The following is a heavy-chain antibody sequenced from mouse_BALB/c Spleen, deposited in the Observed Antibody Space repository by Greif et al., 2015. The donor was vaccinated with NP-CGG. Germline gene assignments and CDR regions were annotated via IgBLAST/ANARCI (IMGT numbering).Heavy chain of an antibody. V-gene: IGHV1-11*01. J-gene: IGHJ2*01. CDR1: GYTFTDHI. Sequence: VQLVESGPELASPGASVTLSCKASGYTFTDHIMNWVKKRPGQGLEWIGRIYPVSGETNYNQEFMGKATFSVDRSSSTVYMVLNSLTPEDPAVYYCGRGQWFDYWGQGTTLTVSS. CDR2: IYPVSGET. CDR3: GRGQWFDY.